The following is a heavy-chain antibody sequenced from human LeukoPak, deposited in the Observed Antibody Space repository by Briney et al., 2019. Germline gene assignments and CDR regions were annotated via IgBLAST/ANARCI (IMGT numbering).Heavy chain of an antibody. CDR1: GGSISSSSYY. Sequence: KPSETLSLTCTASGGSISSSSYYWGWIRQPPGKGLEWIGSIYYSGSTYYNPSLKSRVTISVDTSKNQFSLKLSSVTAADTAVYYCARHWRSGSYYDYWGQGTLVTVSS. J-gene: IGHJ4*02. V-gene: IGHV4-39*01. D-gene: IGHD1-26*01. CDR2: IYYSGST. CDR3: ARHWRSGSYYDY.